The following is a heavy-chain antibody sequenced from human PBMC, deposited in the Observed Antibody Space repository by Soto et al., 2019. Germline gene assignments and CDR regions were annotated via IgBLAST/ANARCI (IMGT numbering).Heavy chain of an antibody. CDR3: ARSLGGVFGIIIEGSNWLAP. CDR2: IIPIFGTA. Sequence: SVKVSCKASGGTFSSYAISWVRQAPGQGLEWMGGIIPIFGTASYAQKFQGRVTITADESTSTAYMELSSLRSEDTAVYYCARSLGGVFGIIIEGSNWLAPWGQGSLVTVSS. V-gene: IGHV1-69*13. CDR1: GGTFSSYA. J-gene: IGHJ5*02. D-gene: IGHD3-16*02.